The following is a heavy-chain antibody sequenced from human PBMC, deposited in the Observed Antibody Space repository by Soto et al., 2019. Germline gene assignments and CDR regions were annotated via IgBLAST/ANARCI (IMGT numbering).Heavy chain of an antibody. Sequence: GGSLRLSCAASGFTFSSYAMHWVRQAPGKGLEWVAVISYDGSNKYYADSVKGRFNISRDNSKNTLYLQMNSLRAEDTAVYYCARAMSMVYATVYYYYGMDVWGQGTTVTVSS. CDR2: ISYDGSNK. CDR3: ARAMSMVYATVYYYYGMDV. CDR1: GFTFSSYA. V-gene: IGHV3-30-3*01. D-gene: IGHD2-8*01. J-gene: IGHJ6*02.